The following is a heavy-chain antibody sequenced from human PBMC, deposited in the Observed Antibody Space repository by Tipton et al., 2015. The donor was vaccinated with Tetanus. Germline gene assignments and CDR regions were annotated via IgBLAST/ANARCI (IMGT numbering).Heavy chain of an antibody. CDR1: GGSISSGDYS. D-gene: IGHD1-26*01. J-gene: IGHJ3*02. CDR3: ARDRHPYRISGAFRGNDALDI. V-gene: IGHV4-30-2*01. Sequence: TLSLTCAVSGGSISSGDYSWSWIRQPPGKGLEWIGYIYDSGSTYYNPSLKSRVTISEDRSKNQTSLRLRSVTAADTAVYYCARDRHPYRISGAFRGNDALDIWGPGALVTVSS. CDR2: IYDSGST.